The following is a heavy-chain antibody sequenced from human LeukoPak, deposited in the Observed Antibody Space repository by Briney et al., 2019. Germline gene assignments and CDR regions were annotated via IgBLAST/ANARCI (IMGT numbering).Heavy chain of an antibody. J-gene: IGHJ4*02. CDR2: VYSSGTT. V-gene: IGHV4-59*01. Sequence: SETLSLTCTVSGASFSSYYWNWIRQPPGKGLEWIGYVYSSGTTNCNPTLKSRVTISLDTSKNQFSLNLTSVTAADTAVYYCAREVSGDFDYWGQGTLVTVSS. CDR1: GASFSSYY. CDR3: AREVSGDFDY. D-gene: IGHD5/OR15-5a*01.